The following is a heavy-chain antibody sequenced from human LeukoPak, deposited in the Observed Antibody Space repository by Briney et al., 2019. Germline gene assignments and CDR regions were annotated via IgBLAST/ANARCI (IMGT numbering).Heavy chain of an antibody. CDR3: ARENSAPPSHWFDP. V-gene: IGHV1-69*05. CDR1: GGTFSSYA. Sequence: ASVKVSCKASGGTFSSYAISWVRQAPGQGLEWMGGIIPIFGTANYAQKFQGRVTITTDESTSTAYMELSSLRSEDTAVYYCARENSAPPSHWFDPWGQGTLVTVSS. J-gene: IGHJ5*02. CDR2: IIPIFGTA. D-gene: IGHD4-23*01.